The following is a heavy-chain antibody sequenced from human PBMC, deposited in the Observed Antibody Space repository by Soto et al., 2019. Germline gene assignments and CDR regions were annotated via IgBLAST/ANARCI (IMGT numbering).Heavy chain of an antibody. D-gene: IGHD6-13*01. CDR2: IDPSDSYI. Sequence: GDSMRISCKGSGYSFTSSWITWVRQMPGKGLEWMGRIDPSDSYINYSPSFQGHVTISADKSISTAYLQWSSLKASDTAIYYCSIHEPRKAGTSSAWGQGILGTV. J-gene: IGHJ5*01. V-gene: IGHV5-10-1*01. CDR1: GYSFTSSW. CDR3: SIHEPRKAGTSSA.